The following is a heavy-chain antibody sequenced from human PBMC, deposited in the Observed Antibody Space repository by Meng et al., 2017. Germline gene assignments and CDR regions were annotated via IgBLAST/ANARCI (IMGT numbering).Heavy chain of an antibody. CDR2: IYHSGST. CDR1: GGSISINNW. J-gene: IGHJ4*02. Sequence: QFHLPESGPGLVKPTRTLSLTFAVSGGSISINNWCSCVGQHPAKELQWIGEIYHSGSTNHNSSLKSQVIISVDKSKNQFSLQMSSVTVADKAVYYCSRLLYGDQGLDWGQGTLVTVSS. CDR3: SRLLYGDQGLD. V-gene: IGHV4-4*02. D-gene: IGHD4-17*01.